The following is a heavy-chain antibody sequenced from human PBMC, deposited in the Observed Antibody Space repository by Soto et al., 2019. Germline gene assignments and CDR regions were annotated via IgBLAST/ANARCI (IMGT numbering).Heavy chain of an antibody. CDR1: GLIFSNYK. J-gene: IGHJ4*02. Sequence: EVQLVESGGGLVQPGESLRLSCAASGLIFSNYKMHWVRQAPGKGLVWVSRINTDGSIIDYADSVKGRFTVSRDNAKNTLYLQMNSLRDDDTAVYYCARDTDGLHYWGQGTLVTVSS. CDR2: INTDGSII. V-gene: IGHV3-74*01. CDR3: ARDTDGLHY.